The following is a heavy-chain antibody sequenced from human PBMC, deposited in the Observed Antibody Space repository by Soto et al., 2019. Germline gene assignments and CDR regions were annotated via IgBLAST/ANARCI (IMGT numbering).Heavy chain of an antibody. CDR1: GGSISSSSYY. CDR3: ARNIPIAAARINWFDP. D-gene: IGHD6-13*01. CDR2: IYYSGST. J-gene: IGHJ5*02. V-gene: IGHV4-39*01. Sequence: SETLSLTCTVSGGSISSSSYYWGWIRQPPGKGLEGIGSIYYSGSTYYNPSLKSRVTISVDTSKNQYSLKLSSVTAADTAVYYCARNIPIAAARINWFDPWGQGTLVTVSS.